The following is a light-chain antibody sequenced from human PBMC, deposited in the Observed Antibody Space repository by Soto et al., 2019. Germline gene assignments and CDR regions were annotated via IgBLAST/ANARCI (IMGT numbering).Light chain of an antibody. CDR2: GAS. Sequence: EIVLTQSPATLSGSPWEGAALSCRASQSVSSKLAWYQQKPGQAPRLLIYGASTRATGIPARFSGSGSGTEFTLIISRLQSEDSAVYSCQHYNSWLWTFGQGAKVDIK. CDR3: QHYNSWLWT. V-gene: IGKV3-15*01. CDR1: QSVSSK. J-gene: IGKJ1*01.